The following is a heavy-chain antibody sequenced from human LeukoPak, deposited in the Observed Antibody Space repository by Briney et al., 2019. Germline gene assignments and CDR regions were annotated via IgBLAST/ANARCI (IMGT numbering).Heavy chain of an antibody. CDR3: ARHRPDPSTMMDAAFGY. J-gene: IGHJ4*02. D-gene: IGHD3-22*01. V-gene: IGHV4-59*08. CDR1: GGSISSDY. Sequence: SETLSLTCTVSGGSISSDYWRWIRQPPGKGLGWIGYIYYSGSTNYNPSLKSRVTISVDTTKNHFSLKLSSVTAADTAVYYGARHRPDPSTMMDAAFGYWGQGTLVTVAS. CDR2: IYYSGST.